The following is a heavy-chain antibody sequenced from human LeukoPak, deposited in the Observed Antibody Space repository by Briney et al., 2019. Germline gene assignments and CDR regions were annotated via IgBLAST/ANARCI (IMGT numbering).Heavy chain of an antibody. V-gene: IGHV4-31*03. CDR2: IYYSGST. CDR3: ARVGYYYDSSGYYHKYFQH. CDR1: GDSISSGGYY. J-gene: IGHJ1*01. Sequence: PSETLSLTCTVSGDSISSGGYYWSWIRQHPGKGLEWIGYIYYSGSTYYNPSLKSRVTISVDTSKNQFSLKLSSVTAADTAVYYCARVGYYYDSSGYYHKYFQHWGQGTLVTVSS. D-gene: IGHD3-22*01.